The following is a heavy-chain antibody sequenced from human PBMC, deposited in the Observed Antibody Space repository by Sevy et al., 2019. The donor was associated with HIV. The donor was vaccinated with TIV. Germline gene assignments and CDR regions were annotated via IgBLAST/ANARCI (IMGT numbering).Heavy chain of an antibody. Sequence: GGSLRLSCEASGFTFSSYWMHWVRQSPGNGLVWVSRISSDGSPTNYADSVKGRFTISRDNAKNTLYLQMNSLRAEDTALYYCARGYSYGYGMDVWGQGTTVTVSS. D-gene: IGHD5-18*01. CDR3: ARGYSYGYGMDV. V-gene: IGHV3-74*01. J-gene: IGHJ6*02. CDR2: ISSDGSPT. CDR1: GFTFSSYW.